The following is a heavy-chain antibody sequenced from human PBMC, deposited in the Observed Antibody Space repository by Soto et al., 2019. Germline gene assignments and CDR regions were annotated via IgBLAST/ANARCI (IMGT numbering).Heavy chain of an antibody. CDR1: GYTFTSYY. J-gene: IGHJ6*02. Sequence: ASVKVSSKASGYTFTSYYMHCLRQAPGQGLEWMGIINPSGGSTSYAHKFQGRVTMTWDTSTRTVYMELSSLRAEDTAVYYCARDLMITTTIIVISYYCYGMDVWGQGTTVTVSS. V-gene: IGHV1-46*01. CDR2: INPSGGST. CDR3: ARDLMITTTIIVISYYCYGMDV. D-gene: IGHD3-22*01.